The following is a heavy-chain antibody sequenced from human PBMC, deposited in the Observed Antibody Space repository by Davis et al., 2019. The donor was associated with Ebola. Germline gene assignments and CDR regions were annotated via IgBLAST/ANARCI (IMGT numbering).Heavy chain of an antibody. CDR3: AREDRVPLGGLIVPLYDH. CDR1: GGSVSSGSYY. D-gene: IGHD3-16*02. Sequence: SETLSLTCTVSGGSVSSGSYYWSWIRQPPGKGLEWIGFIYTSGSAYYNPSLESQVTISLDTSKSHFSLKLSSVTAADTAVYYCAREDRVPLGGLIVPLYDHWGQGTQVIVSS. CDR2: IYTSGSA. V-gene: IGHV4-31*01. J-gene: IGHJ4*02.